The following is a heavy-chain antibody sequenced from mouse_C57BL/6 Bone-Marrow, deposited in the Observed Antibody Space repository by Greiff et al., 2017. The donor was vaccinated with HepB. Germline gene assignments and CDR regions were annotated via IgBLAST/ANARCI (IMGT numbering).Heavy chain of an antibody. Sequence: QVQLKQSGPELVKPGASVKISCKASGYAFSSSWMNWVKQRPGKGLEWIGRIYPGDGDTNYNGKFKGKATLTADKSSSTAYMQLSSLTSEDSAVYFCARNLDYYGSSPEDYWGQGTTLTVSS. CDR1: GYAFSSSW. D-gene: IGHD1-1*01. CDR3: ARNLDYYGSSPEDY. V-gene: IGHV1-82*01. CDR2: IYPGDGDT. J-gene: IGHJ2*01.